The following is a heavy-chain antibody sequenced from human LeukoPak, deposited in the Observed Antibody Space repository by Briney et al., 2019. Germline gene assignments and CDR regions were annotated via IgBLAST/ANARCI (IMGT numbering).Heavy chain of an antibody. D-gene: IGHD5-18*01. J-gene: IGHJ4*02. CDR2: ISGSGGST. CDR3: AKGTAMVPYYFDY. CDR1: GFTFSSYA. Sequence: GGSLRLSCAASGFTFSSYAMSWVRQAPGKGLEWVSAISGSGGSTYYTDSVKGRFTISRDNSKNTLYLQMNSLRAEDTAVYYCAKGTAMVPYYFDYWGQGTLVTVSS. V-gene: IGHV3-23*01.